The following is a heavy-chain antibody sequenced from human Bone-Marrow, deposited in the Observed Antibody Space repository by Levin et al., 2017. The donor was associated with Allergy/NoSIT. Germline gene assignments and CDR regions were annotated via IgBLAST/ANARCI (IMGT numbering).Heavy chain of an antibody. Sequence: ASVKVSCKASGYTFTSYGISWVRQAPGQGLEWMGWISAYNGNTNYAQKLQGRVTMTTDTSTSTAYMELRSLRSDDTAVYYCARDQGTHQIEGHNWFDPWGQGTLVTVSS. V-gene: IGHV1-18*01. J-gene: IGHJ5*02. CDR1: GYTFTSYG. CDR2: ISAYNGNT. CDR3: ARDQGTHQIEGHNWFDP.